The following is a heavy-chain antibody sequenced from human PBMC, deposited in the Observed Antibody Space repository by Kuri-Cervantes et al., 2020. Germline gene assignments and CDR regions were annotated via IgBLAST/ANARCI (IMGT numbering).Heavy chain of an antibody. V-gene: IGHV5-51*01. CDR1: GYSFTSYW. J-gene: IGHJ4*02. CDR3: ARTLDFSSGSSDY. D-gene: IGHD3-22*01. Sequence: GGSLRLSCRGSGYSFTSYWIGWVRQMPGNGLEWMGIIYPGDSDTRYSPSFQGQVTISADKSISTAYLQWSSLKASDTAMYYCARTLDFSSGSSDYWGQGTLVTVSS. CDR2: IYPGDSDT.